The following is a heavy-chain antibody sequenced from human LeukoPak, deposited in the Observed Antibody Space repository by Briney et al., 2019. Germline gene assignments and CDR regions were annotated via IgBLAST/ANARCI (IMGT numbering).Heavy chain of an antibody. CDR3: ARADDY. V-gene: IGHV3-30*03. Sequence: GGSLRLSCAASRFTFSTYAMHWVRQAPGKGLEWVAVTSSDGSNKYYADYVKGRFAISRDNSKSTLYLQMNSLRAEDTAVYYCARADDYWGQGTLVTVSS. J-gene: IGHJ4*02. CDR2: TSSDGSNK. CDR1: RFTFSTYA.